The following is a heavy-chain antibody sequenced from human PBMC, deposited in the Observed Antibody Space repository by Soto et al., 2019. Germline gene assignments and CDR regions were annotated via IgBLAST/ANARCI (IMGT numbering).Heavy chain of an antibody. D-gene: IGHD3-10*01. Sequence: ASVKVSCKASGYTFTSYGISWVRQAPGQGLEWMGWISAYNGNTNYAQKLQGRVTMTTDTSTSTAYMELRSLRSDDTAVYYCARVFYGYYYYGMDVWGQGTTVTVSS. CDR3: ARVFYGYYYYGMDV. J-gene: IGHJ6*02. V-gene: IGHV1-18*01. CDR1: GYTFTSYG. CDR2: ISAYNGNT.